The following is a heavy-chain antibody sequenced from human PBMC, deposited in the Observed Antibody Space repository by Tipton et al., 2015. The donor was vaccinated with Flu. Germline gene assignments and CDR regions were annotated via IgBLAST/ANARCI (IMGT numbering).Heavy chain of an antibody. CDR1: GFRFSDYY. J-gene: IGHJ5*02. CDR3: TRGSMIFGVNWFDP. D-gene: IGHD3/OR15-3a*01. Sequence: LRLSCAASGFRFSDYYMSWIRQAPGKGLEWIGEITQSVRTKYNPSLESRVTISLDTYKSQISLKLSSVTAADTAVYYCTRGSMIFGVNWFDPWGQGTLVTVSS. V-gene: IGHV4-34*01. CDR2: ITQSVRT.